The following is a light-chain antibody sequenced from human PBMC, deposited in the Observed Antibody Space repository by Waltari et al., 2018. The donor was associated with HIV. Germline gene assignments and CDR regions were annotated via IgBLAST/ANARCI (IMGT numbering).Light chain of an antibody. CDR3: SSYTSSSTRV. CDR2: DVS. V-gene: IGLV2-14*01. J-gene: IGLJ1*01. CDR1: SSDVGGYNS. Sequence: QSALTPPASVSGSPGQSITISCTGTSSDVGGYNSAYWYQQHPGKAPKLMIYDVSNRPSGVSNRFSGSKSGNTASLTISGLQAEDEADYYCSSYTSSSTRVFGTGTKVTVL.